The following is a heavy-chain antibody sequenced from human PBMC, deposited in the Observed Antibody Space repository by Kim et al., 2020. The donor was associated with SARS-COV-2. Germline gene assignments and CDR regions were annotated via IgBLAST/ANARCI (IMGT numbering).Heavy chain of an antibody. Sequence: ASVKVSCKASGYTFTSYDINWVRQATGQGLEWMGWMNPNSGNTGYAQKFQGRVTMTRNTSISTAYMELSSLRSEDTAVYYCARGMRKWEPHSGIQYYFDYWGQGTLVTVSS. V-gene: IGHV1-8*01. J-gene: IGHJ4*02. CDR2: MNPNSGNT. CDR3: ARGMRKWEPHSGIQYYFDY. D-gene: IGHD1-26*01. CDR1: GYTFTSYD.